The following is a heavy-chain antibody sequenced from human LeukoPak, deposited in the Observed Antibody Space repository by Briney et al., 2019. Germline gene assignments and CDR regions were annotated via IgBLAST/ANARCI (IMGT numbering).Heavy chain of an antibody. CDR3: AKSIAVAFYS. CDR1: GFTVSNNY. V-gene: IGHV3-23*01. Sequence: GGSLRLSCAVSGFTVSNNYMSWVRQAPGKGLDWVSSISGSGAGTYYADSVKGRFTISRDNSKNTLYLQMNSLRAEDTAVYYCAKSIAVAFYSWGQGTLVTVSS. CDR2: ISGSGAGT. J-gene: IGHJ4*02. D-gene: IGHD6-19*01.